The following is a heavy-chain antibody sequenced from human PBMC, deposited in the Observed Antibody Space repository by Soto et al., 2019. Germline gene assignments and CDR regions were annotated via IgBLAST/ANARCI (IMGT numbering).Heavy chain of an antibody. CDR2: IDPSDSYT. CDR1: GYSFTSYW. D-gene: IGHD4-17*01. CDR3: ARHDYGYYYYGMDG. J-gene: IGHJ6*04. V-gene: IGHV5-10-1*01. Sequence: PGESLKISCKGSGYSFTSYWISWVRQMPGKGLEWMGRIDPSDSYTNYSPSFQGHVTISADKSISTAYLQWSSLKSSDTAMYYCARHDYGYYYYGMDGRGKGTTVTISS.